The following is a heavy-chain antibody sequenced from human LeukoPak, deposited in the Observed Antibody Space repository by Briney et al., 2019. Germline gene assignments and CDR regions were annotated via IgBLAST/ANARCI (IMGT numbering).Heavy chain of an antibody. CDR3: ARLRVSFLFGQFLDYYGMDV. Sequence: PSETLSLTCTVSGGSISSSYWSWIQQPPGGGLEWVAYIYDGGSTTYNPSLKSRATASVETSKNQFSLKLKSVTTADTAVYYCARLRVSFLFGQFLDYYGMDVWGQGTTVTVSS. D-gene: IGHD3-10*02. V-gene: IGHV4-59*08. J-gene: IGHJ6*02. CDR1: GGSISSSY. CDR2: IYDGGST.